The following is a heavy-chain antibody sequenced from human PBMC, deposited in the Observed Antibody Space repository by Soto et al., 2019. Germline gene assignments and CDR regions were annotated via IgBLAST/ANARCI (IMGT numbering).Heavy chain of an antibody. J-gene: IGHJ3*02. D-gene: IGHD6-19*01. Sequence: QVQLVESGGGVVQPGRSLRLSCAASGFTFSSYAMHWVRQAPGKGLEWVAVISYDGSNKYYADSVKGRFTISRDNSKNTLYLQMNILRAEDTAVYYCARDGGSASRGWKDAFDIWGQGTMVTVSS. V-gene: IGHV3-30-3*01. CDR1: GFTFSSYA. CDR3: ARDGGSASRGWKDAFDI. CDR2: ISYDGSNK.